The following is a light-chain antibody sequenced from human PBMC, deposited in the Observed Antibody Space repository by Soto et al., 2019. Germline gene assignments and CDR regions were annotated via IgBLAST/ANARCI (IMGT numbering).Light chain of an antibody. CDR2: AAS. CDR1: QGIRKD. V-gene: IGKV1-17*01. Sequence: DIQMTQSPSSLSASVGDRVTITCRASQGIRKDLAWYQQKPGKAPKRLIYAASLLQSGVPSRFSGSGSGTEFTHTNSSLQAEDFETYDCLQHNNYPPLTFGQGTRLEIK. J-gene: IGKJ5*01. CDR3: LQHNNYPPLT.